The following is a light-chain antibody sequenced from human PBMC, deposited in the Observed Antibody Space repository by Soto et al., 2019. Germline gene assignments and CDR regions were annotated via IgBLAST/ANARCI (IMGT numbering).Light chain of an antibody. Sequence: EIVLTQSPGTLSLSPGERATLSCRASQSVNSKYLAWYQQKPGQAPRLLIYSTSNRAAGISDRFNGSGSGTDFTLIISRLEPEDFAVYYCQQYGSSPPYSFGQGTRLEIK. CDR2: STS. V-gene: IGKV3-20*01. J-gene: IGKJ2*03. CDR3: QQYGSSPPYS. CDR1: QSVNSKY.